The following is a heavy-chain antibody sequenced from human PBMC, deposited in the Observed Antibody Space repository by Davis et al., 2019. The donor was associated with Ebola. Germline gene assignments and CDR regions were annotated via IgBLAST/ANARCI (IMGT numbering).Heavy chain of an antibody. Sequence: PSETLSLTCAVYGGSFSGYYWTWIRQPPGKGLEWIGEINHSGSTNYNPSLESRLTMSVDTSKNHFSLKLSSVTAADTAVYYCVTYGADHLFNNWGQGTLVTVSS. CDR1: GGSFSGYY. CDR2: INHSGST. V-gene: IGHV4-34*01. D-gene: IGHD4-17*01. CDR3: VTYGADHLFNN. J-gene: IGHJ4*02.